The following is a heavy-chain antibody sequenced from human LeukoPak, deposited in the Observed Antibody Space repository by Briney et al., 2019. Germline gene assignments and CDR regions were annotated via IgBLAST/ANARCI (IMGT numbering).Heavy chain of an antibody. Sequence: SETLSLTCAVYGGSFSSYYWGWIRQPPGKGLEWIGSIYYSGSTYYNPSLKSRVTISVDTSKNQFSLKLSSVTAADTAVYYCVARITAKLDYWGQGTLVTVSS. V-gene: IGHV4-39*01. CDR1: GGSFSSYY. J-gene: IGHJ4*02. D-gene: IGHD5-18*01. CDR2: IYYSGST. CDR3: VARITAKLDY.